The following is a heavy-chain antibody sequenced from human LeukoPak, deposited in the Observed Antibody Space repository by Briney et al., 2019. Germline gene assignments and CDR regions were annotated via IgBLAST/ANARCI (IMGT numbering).Heavy chain of an antibody. J-gene: IGHJ6*02. CDR2: MNPNSGNT. V-gene: IGHV1-8*01. D-gene: IGHD3-10*01. CDR3: ARVLGFGESYYYYYGMDV. Sequence: ASVKVSCKASGYTFTSYDINWVRQATGQGLEWMGWMNPNSGNTGYAQKFQGRVTMTRNTSISTAYMELSSLRSEDTAVYCCARVLGFGESYYYYYGMDVWGQGTTVTVSS. CDR1: GYTFTSYD.